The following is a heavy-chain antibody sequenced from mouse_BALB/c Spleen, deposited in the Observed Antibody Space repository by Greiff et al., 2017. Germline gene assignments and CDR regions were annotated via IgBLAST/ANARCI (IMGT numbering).Heavy chain of an antibody. CDR1: GISITTGNYR. CDR2: IYYSGTI. D-gene: IGHD3-2*01. J-gene: IGHJ2*01. Sequence: EVKLVESGPGLVKPSQTVSLTCTVTGISITTGNYRWSWIRQFPGNKLEWIGYIYYSGTITYNPSLTSRTTITRDTSKNQFFLEMNSLTAEDTATYYCAREGRQYYFDYWGQGTTLTVSS. CDR3: AREGRQYYFDY. V-gene: IGHV3-5*02.